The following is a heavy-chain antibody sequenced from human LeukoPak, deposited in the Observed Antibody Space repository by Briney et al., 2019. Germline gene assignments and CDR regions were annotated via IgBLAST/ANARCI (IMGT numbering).Heavy chain of an antibody. CDR2: FDPEDGET. V-gene: IGHV1-24*01. CDR3: ATGESITMSY. D-gene: IGHD3-22*01. J-gene: IGHJ4*02. Sequence: GASVKVSCKVSGYTLTELSMQWVRQAPRKGLEWMGGFDPEDGETIYAQKFQGRVTMTEDTSTDTAYMELSSLRSDDTAVYYCATGESITMSYWGQGTLVTVSS. CDR1: GYTLTELS.